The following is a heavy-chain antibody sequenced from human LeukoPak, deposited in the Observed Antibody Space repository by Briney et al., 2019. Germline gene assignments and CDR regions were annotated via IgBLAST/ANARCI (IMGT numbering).Heavy chain of an antibody. CDR2: ISNSGST. CDR1: GGSIGRHY. D-gene: IGHD2-15*01. CDR3: GRDALVGYFSYYYMDV. V-gene: IGHV4-59*11. Sequence: SETLSLTCTVSGGSIGRHYWIWIRQSPVKGLEWIGDISNSGSTSYNPSLKSRVTISIDTSKNQFSLKLSSVTAADTAVYYCGRDALVGYFSYYYMDVWGKGTTVTVSS. J-gene: IGHJ6*03.